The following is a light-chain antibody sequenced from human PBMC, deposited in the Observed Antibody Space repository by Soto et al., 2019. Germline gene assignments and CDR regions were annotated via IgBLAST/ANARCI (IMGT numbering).Light chain of an antibody. CDR1: QSISTY. CDR3: QQSYSPPIS. J-gene: IGKJ4*01. CDR2: SAS. Sequence: DIQMTQSPSSLSASVGDRVTITCRASQSISTYLNWYQQKPGKAPQLLIYSASSLQSGVPSTFSGSGSGTDFTLTISSLQPEDFATYDWQQSYSPPISFGGGTKVEIK. V-gene: IGKV1-39*01.